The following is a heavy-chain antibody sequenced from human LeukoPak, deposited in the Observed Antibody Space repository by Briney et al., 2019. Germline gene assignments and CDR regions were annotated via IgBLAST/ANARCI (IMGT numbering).Heavy chain of an antibody. V-gene: IGHV4-39*07. CDR3: ARENGYKYDY. Sequence: GSLRLSCAASGFTFSSYWMSWVRQPPGKGLEWIGTTYYSGNTYYNPSLKSRVTISVDTSKNQFSLKLRSVTAADTAVYYCARENGYKYDYWGQGTLVTVSS. D-gene: IGHD5-24*01. CDR2: TYYSGNT. J-gene: IGHJ4*02. CDR1: GFTFSSYW.